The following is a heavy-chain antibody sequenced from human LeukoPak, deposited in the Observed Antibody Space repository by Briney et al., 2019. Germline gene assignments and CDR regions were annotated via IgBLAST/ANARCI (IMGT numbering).Heavy chain of an antibody. D-gene: IGHD6-6*01. CDR2: VSSSGGTI. Sequence: GGSLRLSCAASGFTFSSYEMNSVRQAPGKGLEWISYVSSSGGTIYHADSVKGRFTISRDNAKNSLYLQMNSLRAEDTAVYYCARMRPELDYWGQGTLVTVSS. J-gene: IGHJ4*02. CDR1: GFTFSSYE. CDR3: ARMRPELDY. V-gene: IGHV3-48*03.